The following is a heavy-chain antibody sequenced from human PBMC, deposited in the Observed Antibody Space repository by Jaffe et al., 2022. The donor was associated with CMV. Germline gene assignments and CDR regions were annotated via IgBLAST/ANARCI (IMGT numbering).Heavy chain of an antibody. CDR1: GFTFNIYA. Sequence: EVQMLESGGGLVQPGGSLRLSCAASGFTFNIYAMTWVRQAPGRGLEWISHISGSGDSTYYADSVRGRFTISRDNSENTLYLQMNSLRAEDTAVYYCAGGRWARSGHSTYWGQGTQVTVSS. D-gene: IGHD3-3*01. CDR2: ISGSGDST. CDR3: AGGRWARSGHSTY. V-gene: IGHV3-23*01. J-gene: IGHJ4*02.